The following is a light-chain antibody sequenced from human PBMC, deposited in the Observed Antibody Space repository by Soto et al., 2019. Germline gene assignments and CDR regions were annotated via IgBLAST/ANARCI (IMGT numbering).Light chain of an antibody. CDR2: AAS. J-gene: IGKJ2*01. CDR3: QQSYSTPV. V-gene: IGKV1-39*01. Sequence: DIQMTQSPSSLSAYVGDRVTITCRASQSISGYLNWYQQKPGKAPKLLIYAASSLQSGVPSRFSGSGSGTDFTLTISSLQPEDFATYYCQQSYSTPVFGQGTKLEIK. CDR1: QSISGY.